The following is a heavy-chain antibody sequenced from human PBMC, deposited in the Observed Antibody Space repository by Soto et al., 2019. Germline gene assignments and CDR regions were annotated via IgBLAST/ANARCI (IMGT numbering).Heavy chain of an antibody. J-gene: IGHJ4*02. CDR1: GCNFSTYW. D-gene: IGHD5-18*01. Sequence: GRSLRLSCAASGCNFSTYWRNWVRQDPGKGLEWVANIKQDGSEKNYVDSVKGRFTISRDNAKNSLYLQMNSLRAEDTAVYYCARDRAMDDYWGQGTLVTVSS. V-gene: IGHV3-7*05. CDR3: ARDRAMDDY. CDR2: IKQDGSEK.